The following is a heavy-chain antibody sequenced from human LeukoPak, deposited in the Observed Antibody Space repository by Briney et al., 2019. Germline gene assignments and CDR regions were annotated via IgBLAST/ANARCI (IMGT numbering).Heavy chain of an antibody. D-gene: IGHD4-17*01. CDR2: IHYSGTA. V-gene: IGHV4-59*08. J-gene: IGHJ4*02. CDR3: ARYSRSGDFVFDS. CDR1: GASISNDY. Sequence: SETLSLTCTVSGASISNDYWSWIRQPPGKRLEFIGYIHYSGTAKYNSSLESRVTFSVDTSKNQFSLKATSVTAADTAVYYCARYSRSGDFVFDSWGQGTLVTVSS.